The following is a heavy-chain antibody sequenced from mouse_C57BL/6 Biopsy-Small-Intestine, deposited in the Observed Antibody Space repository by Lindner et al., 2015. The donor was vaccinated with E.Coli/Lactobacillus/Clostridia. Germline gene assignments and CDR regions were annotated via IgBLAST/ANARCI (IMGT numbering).Heavy chain of an antibody. CDR1: GYTFTNFD. D-gene: IGHD1-1*02. V-gene: IGHV1-84*02. Sequence: SVKVSCKSSGYTFTNFDIHWVRQAPGQRLEWMGGIDAGNVNAKYSQKFHGRATITRDTSASTAYMELSSLRSEDTAVYYCATSSGWWCFNYWGQGALVTVSS. CDR2: IDAGNVNA. CDR3: ATSSGWWCFNY. J-gene: IGHJ4*01.